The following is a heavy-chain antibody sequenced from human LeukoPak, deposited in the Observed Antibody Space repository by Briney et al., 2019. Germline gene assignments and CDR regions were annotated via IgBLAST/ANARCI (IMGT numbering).Heavy chain of an antibody. CDR1: GYTFTSYD. V-gene: IGHV1-8*01. CDR3: ARGYQEMVYAIRRYYGMDV. Sequence: ASVKVSCKASGYTFTSYDINWVRQAIGQGLEWMGWMNPNSGNTGYAQKFQGRVTMTRNTSISTAYMELSSLRSEDTAVYYCARGYQEMVYAIRRYYGMDVWGQGTTVTVSS. CDR2: MNPNSGNT. J-gene: IGHJ6*02. D-gene: IGHD2-8*01.